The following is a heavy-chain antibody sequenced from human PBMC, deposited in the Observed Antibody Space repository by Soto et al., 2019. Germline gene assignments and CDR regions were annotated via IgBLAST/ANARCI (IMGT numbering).Heavy chain of an antibody. V-gene: IGHV5-10-1*01. CDR3: ARQIYDSTGPNFQYYFDS. D-gene: IGHD4-4*01. CDR1: GYSFAGYW. CDR2: IDPSDSQT. J-gene: IGHJ4*02. Sequence: PGESLKISCQGSGYSFAGYWVTWVRPKPGKGLEWMGRIDPSDSQTYYSPSFRGHVTISVTKSITTVFLQWSSLRASDTAMYYCARQIYDSTGPNFQYYFDSWGQGTPVTVSS.